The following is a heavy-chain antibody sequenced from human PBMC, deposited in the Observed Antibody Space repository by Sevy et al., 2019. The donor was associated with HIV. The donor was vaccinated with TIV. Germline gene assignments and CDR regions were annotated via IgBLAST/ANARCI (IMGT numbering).Heavy chain of an antibody. CDR3: AKDRGVGASSRYFDY. Sequence: GGSLRLSCAASGFTFSSFGMHWVRQAPGKGLEWVAVISYDGSNQYYADSVKGRSTISRDNSKNRLSLQMNSLRTEDTAMYYCAKDRGVGASSRYFDYWGQGTPVTVSS. CDR2: ISYDGSNQ. CDR1: GFTFSSFG. V-gene: IGHV3-30*18. D-gene: IGHD1-26*01. J-gene: IGHJ4*02.